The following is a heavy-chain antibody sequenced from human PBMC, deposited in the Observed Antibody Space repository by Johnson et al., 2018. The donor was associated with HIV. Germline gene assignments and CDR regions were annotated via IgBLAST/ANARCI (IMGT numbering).Heavy chain of an antibody. Sequence: VQLVESGGGVVQPGRSLRLSCAASGFTFSSYAMHWVRQAPGKGLEWVAVISYDGSNKYFADSVKGRFTISRDNSKNTMYLQMNSLRAEDTAVYYCAKGQVARGAFDIWGQGTMVTVSS. CDR1: GFTFSSYA. CDR2: ISYDGSNK. V-gene: IGHV3-30*04. J-gene: IGHJ3*02. CDR3: AKGQVARGAFDI.